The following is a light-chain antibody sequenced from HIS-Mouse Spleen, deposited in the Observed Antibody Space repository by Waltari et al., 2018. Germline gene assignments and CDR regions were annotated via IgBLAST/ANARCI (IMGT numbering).Light chain of an antibody. CDR3: GADHGSGSNFVWV. Sequence: QPVLTPPPSASASLGASVTLPCTLSSGHSNYKVDWDPQRTGKGPRFVMRVGTGGIVGSKGDGIPDRFSVLGSGLNRYLTIKNIQEEDESDYHCGADHGSGSNFVWVFGGGTKLTVL. CDR1: SGHSNYK. J-gene: IGLJ3*02. CDR2: VGTGGIVG. V-gene: IGLV9-49*01.